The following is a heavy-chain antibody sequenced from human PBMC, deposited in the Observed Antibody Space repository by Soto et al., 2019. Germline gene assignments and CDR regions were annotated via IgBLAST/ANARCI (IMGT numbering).Heavy chain of an antibody. CDR1: GFTFSSYA. D-gene: IGHD3-3*01. J-gene: IGHJ6*02. Sequence: QVQLVESGGGVVQPGRSLRLSCAASGFTFSSYAMHWVRQAPGKGLEWVAVISYDGSNKYYADSVKGRFTISRDNSKNTLYLHMNSLRAEDTDVYYCARELAEWLFLYVWGQGTTVTVAS. CDR2: ISYDGSNK. CDR3: ARELAEWLFLYV. V-gene: IGHV3-30-3*01.